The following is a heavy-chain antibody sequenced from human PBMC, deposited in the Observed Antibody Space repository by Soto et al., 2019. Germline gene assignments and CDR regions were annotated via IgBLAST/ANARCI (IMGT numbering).Heavy chain of an antibody. CDR1: GFTFSHAW. CDR2: IKSDTDGGTR. D-gene: IGHD3-9*01. J-gene: IGHJ4*01. CDR3: TTSLVYDILTGSDY. Sequence: GGSLRLSCAASGFTFSHAWMSWVRQAPGKGLEWVGRIKSDTDGGTRDYAAPVKGKFIISRDDSKDMLFLQMNSLKTEDTAVYYCTTSLVYDILTGSDYWSHGILVTVSS. V-gene: IGHV3-15*01.